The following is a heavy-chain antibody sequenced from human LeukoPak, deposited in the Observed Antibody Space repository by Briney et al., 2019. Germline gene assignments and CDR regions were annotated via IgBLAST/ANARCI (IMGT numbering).Heavy chain of an antibody. CDR1: GFSFSSHG. Sequence: SGGSLRLSCAASGFSFSSHGMSWVRQAPGKGLECVANIKEDGSEKYYVDSVKGRFTISRDNAKNSLYLQMNSLRAEDTAVYYCARSLYGDYKVYDYWGQGTLVTVSS. V-gene: IGHV3-7*03. CDR2: IKEDGSEK. J-gene: IGHJ4*02. D-gene: IGHD4-17*01. CDR3: ARSLYGDYKVYDY.